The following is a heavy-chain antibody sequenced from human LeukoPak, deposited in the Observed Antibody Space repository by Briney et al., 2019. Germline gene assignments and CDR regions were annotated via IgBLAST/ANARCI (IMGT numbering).Heavy chain of an antibody. J-gene: IGHJ4*02. Sequence: PSETLSLTCAVSDGSISSGDYSWSWIRQPPGKGLKWIGYIYYTDSYYNPSLKSRVTISLDTSKNQFSLKLNSVTAADTAVYYCASHSGGYAYWGQGTLVTVSS. CDR1: DGSISSGDYS. CDR2: IYYTDS. D-gene: IGHD5-12*01. V-gene: IGHV4-30-4*07. CDR3: ASHSGGYAY.